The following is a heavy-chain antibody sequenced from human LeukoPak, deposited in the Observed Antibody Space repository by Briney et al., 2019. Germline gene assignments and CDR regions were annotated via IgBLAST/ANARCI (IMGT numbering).Heavy chain of an antibody. CDR3: ARLRNVGGNPHPFNV. D-gene: IGHD4-23*01. CDR2: ITSTGRYV. J-gene: IGHJ3*01. V-gene: IGHV3-21*01. CDR1: GFNFIDYT. Sequence: GGSLRLSCAASGFNFIDYTMNWVRQAPGKGLEWVSSITSTGRYVFYADSLKGRFTISRDNAKKSLYLQMNSLRAEDMAVYYCARLRNVGGNPHPFNVWGQGTTVTVSS.